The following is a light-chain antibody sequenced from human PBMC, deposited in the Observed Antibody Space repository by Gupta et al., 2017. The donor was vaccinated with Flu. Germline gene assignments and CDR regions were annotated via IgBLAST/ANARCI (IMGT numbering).Light chain of an antibody. Sequence: VGDRVTISGRASQSISSWVAWYQPTPGRAPKLLVYRTFSLQAGVPSRFSGSGSGTEFTLTISSLQPDDFATYYCRQNNSFTFGPGTKVD. V-gene: IGKV1-5*03. CDR1: QSISSW. J-gene: IGKJ3*01. CDR2: RTF. CDR3: RQNNSFT.